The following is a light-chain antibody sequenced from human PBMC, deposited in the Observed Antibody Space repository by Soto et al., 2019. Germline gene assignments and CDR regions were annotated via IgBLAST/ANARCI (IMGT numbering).Light chain of an antibody. V-gene: IGKV3-20*01. Sequence: EVWLTQSPGTLSLSPGEIATLSCRASENVSNNYLAWYQQKPGQAPRLLIFGSSDRAAGIPDRFSGSGSGTDFTLTISRLELEDFAVYSCQQYGSSPPYTFGQGTKLEI. CDR3: QQYGSSPPYT. CDR2: GSS. J-gene: IGKJ2*01. CDR1: ENVSNNY.